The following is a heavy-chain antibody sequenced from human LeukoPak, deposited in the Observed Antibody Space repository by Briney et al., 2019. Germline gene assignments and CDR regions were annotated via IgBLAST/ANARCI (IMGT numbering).Heavy chain of an antibody. CDR3: ARDGYSSSWYANWFDP. CDR1: GGSISSGSYY. D-gene: IGHD6-13*01. Sequence: TLSLTCTVSGGSISSGSYYWSWIRQPAGKGLEWIGRIYTSGSTNYNPSLKSRVTMSVDTSKNQFSLKLSSVTAADTAVYYCARDGYSSSWYANWFDPWGQGTLVTVSS. CDR2: IYTSGST. V-gene: IGHV4-61*02. J-gene: IGHJ5*02.